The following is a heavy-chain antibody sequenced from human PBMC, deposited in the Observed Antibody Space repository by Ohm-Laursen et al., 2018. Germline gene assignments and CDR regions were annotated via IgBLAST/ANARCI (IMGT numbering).Heavy chain of an antibody. CDR2: IHASGSS. CDR3: ARVETGWQENN. Sequence: GTLSLTCGVSGGSISSYHWSWIRQPAGQRLEWIGRIHASGSSNYNPSLKSRVTMSVDTSKNQFSLKLSSVTAADTAVYYCARVETGWQENNWGQGTLVTVSS. CDR1: GGSISSYH. V-gene: IGHV4-4*07. J-gene: IGHJ4*02. D-gene: IGHD6-19*01.